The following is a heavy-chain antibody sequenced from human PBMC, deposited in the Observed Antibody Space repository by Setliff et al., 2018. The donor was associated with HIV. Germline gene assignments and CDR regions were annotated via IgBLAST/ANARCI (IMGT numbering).Heavy chain of an antibody. V-gene: IGHV4-39*07. CDR2: VYYNGRT. J-gene: IGHJ6*03. CDR3: ARERREAPIFGVDYYSYYMDV. D-gene: IGHD3-3*01. Sequence: SETLSLTCTVSGDSISSSNYYWGWIRQSPGKGLEWIGSVYYNGRTYYSPSLRSRATIAIDTSKNQFSLKLTSVTAADTAVYYCARERREAPIFGVDYYSYYMDVWGKGTTVTV. CDR1: GDSISSSNYY.